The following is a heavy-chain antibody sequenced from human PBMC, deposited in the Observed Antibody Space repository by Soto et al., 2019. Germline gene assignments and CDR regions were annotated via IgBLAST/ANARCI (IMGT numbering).Heavy chain of an antibody. CDR1: GGTFSSYA. D-gene: IGHD6-6*01. V-gene: IGHV1-69*13. J-gene: IGHJ4*02. CDR3: AREGSSSSGFDY. CDR2: IIPIFGTA. Sequence: ASVKVSCRASGGTFSSYAISWVRQAPGQGLELMGGIIPIFGTANYAQKFQGRVTITAXXXXXXAXMXLXSXRSEXTAVYYCAREGSSSSGFDYWGQGTLVNVSS.